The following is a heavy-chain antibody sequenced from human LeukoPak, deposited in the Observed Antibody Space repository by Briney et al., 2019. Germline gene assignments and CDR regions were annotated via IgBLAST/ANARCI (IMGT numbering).Heavy chain of an antibody. V-gene: IGHV4-34*01. D-gene: IGHD1-26*01. CDR2: VNESGGT. J-gene: IGHJ5*02. CDR1: VGSFSGYH. Sequence: SETLSLTCAVYVGSFSGYHWNWIRQPPGKGPEWIGEVNESGGTNINPSLRSRVILSVDTSMNQFPLKLISVTAADTGVYYRARGQGATVPKVGKNWFDPWGHGTRVIVSP. CDR3: ARGQGATVPKVGKNWFDP.